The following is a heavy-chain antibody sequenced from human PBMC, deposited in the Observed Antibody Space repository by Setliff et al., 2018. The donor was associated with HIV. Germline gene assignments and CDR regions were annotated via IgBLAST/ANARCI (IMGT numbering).Heavy chain of an antibody. D-gene: IGHD5-18*01. CDR1: GYTFTNYY. Sequence: ASVKVSCKAAGYTFTNYYMHWVRQAPGQGLEWMGWINPNSGGTNYAQKFQGRVTMTRDTSISTAYMELSRLRSDDTAVYYCARTLPQYTNLFDYWGQGTLVTVSS. V-gene: IGHV1-2*02. J-gene: IGHJ4*02. CDR2: INPNSGGT. CDR3: ARTLPQYTNLFDY.